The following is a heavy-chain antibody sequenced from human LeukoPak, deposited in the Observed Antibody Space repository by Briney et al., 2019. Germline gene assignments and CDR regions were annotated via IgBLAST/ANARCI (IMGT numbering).Heavy chain of an antibody. V-gene: IGHV4-38-2*02. CDR2: IYHSGTT. CDR1: GYSISSGYY. D-gene: IGHD3/OR15-3a*01. CDR3: ARQEIGLRSFDP. Sequence: SETLSLTCTVSGYSISSGYYWGWIRQPPGKGLEWIGSIYHSGTTHYNPSLKSRVTISVDTSKSQFSLNLSSVTAADTAVYYCARQEIGLRSFDPWGQGTLVTVSS. J-gene: IGHJ5*02.